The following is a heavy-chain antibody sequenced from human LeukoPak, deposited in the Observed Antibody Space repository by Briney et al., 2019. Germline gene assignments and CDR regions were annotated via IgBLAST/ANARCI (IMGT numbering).Heavy chain of an antibody. J-gene: IGHJ4*02. Sequence: ASVKVSCKASGYTFTSYAMHWVRQAPGQRLEWMGWINAGNGNTKYSQKFQGRVTITRDTSASTAYMELSSLRSEDTAVYYCARDRFGTRGSAAGKLADYWGQGTLVTVSS. V-gene: IGHV1-3*01. D-gene: IGHD6-13*01. CDR2: INAGNGNT. CDR1: GYTFTSYA. CDR3: ARDRFGTRGSAAGKLADY.